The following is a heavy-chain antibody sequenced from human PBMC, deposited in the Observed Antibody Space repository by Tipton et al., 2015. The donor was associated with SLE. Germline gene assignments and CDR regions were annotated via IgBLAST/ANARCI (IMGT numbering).Heavy chain of an antibody. CDR3: ARQYSYAKGYFDY. J-gene: IGHJ4*02. CDR1: GYSFTSYW. CDR2: IYPGDSDT. V-gene: IGHV5-51*01. Sequence: QLVQSGAEVKKPGESLKISCKGSGYSFTSYWIGWVRQMPGKGLEWMGIIYPGDSDTRYSPPFQGRVTISADKSISPAYLQWSSLKASDTAMYYCARQYSYAKGYFDYWGQGTLVTVSS. D-gene: IGHD5-18*01.